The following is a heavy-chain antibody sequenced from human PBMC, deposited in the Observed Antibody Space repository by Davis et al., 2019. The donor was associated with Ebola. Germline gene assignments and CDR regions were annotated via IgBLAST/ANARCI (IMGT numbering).Heavy chain of an antibody. D-gene: IGHD5-12*01. CDR2: ISWNSGSI. CDR3: AGGGYTGFRDS. CDR1: GFIFDDYA. Sequence: SLKISCAASGFIFDDYAMHWVRQAPGKGLEWVSGISWNSGSIGYADSVKGRFTISRDKSRNTVYLQMDSLRADDTAFYYCAGGGYTGFRDSWGQGTLVTVSS. V-gene: IGHV3-9*01. J-gene: IGHJ4*02.